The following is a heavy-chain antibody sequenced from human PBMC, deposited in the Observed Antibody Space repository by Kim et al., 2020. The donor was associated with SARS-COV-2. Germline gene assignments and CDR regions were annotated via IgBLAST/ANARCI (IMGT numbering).Heavy chain of an antibody. V-gene: IGHV4-34*01. CDR3: ARVGYSSSWYGAHNWFDP. CDR1: GGSFSGYY. CDR2: INHSGST. D-gene: IGHD6-13*01. Sequence: ERRASTGAVYGGSFSGYYWSWIRQPPGKGLEWIGEINHSGSTNYNPSLKSRVTISVDTSKNQFSLKLTSVTAADTAVFYCARVGYSSSWYGAHNWFDPWGQGTLVTVSS. J-gene: IGHJ5*02.